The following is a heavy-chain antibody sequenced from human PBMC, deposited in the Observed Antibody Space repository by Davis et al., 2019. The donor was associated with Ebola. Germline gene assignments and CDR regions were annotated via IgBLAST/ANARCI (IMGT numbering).Heavy chain of an antibody. CDR2: ISGSGGST. Sequence: GESLKISCTDSVITFSSYAMTWVRQAPGKGLEWVSAISGSGGSTYYADSVKGRFTISRDNSKNTLYLQMNSLRAEDTAVYYCARAPPLYSSGWYLPYWGQGTLVTVSS. V-gene: IGHV3-23*01. CDR1: VITFSSYA. D-gene: IGHD6-19*01. CDR3: ARAPPLYSSGWYLPY. J-gene: IGHJ4*02.